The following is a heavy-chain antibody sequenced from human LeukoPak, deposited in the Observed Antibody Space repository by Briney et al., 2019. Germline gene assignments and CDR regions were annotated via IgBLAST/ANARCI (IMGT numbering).Heavy chain of an antibody. CDR3: ARAAPTYCSSTSCYFGVPLPSDY. V-gene: IGHV1-8*01. Sequence: WASVKVSCKASGYTFTSYDINWVRQATGQGLERMGWMNPNSGNTGYAQKFQGRVTMTRNTSISTAYMELSSLRSEDTAVYYCARAAPTYCSSTSCYFGVPLPSDYWGQGTLVTVSS. CDR2: MNPNSGNT. CDR1: GYTFTSYD. D-gene: IGHD2-2*01. J-gene: IGHJ4*02.